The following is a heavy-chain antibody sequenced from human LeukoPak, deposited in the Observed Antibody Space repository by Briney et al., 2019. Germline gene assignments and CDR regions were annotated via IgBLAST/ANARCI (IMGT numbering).Heavy chain of an antibody. D-gene: IGHD2-15*01. J-gene: IGHJ6*02. V-gene: IGHV3-48*01. CDR1: GFKFSSFS. CDR2: ISDSSSTI. CDR3: AKGVVAATNAAYYGMDV. Sequence: GGSLRLSCAASGFKFSSFSMNWVRQAPGKGLEWLSYISDSSSTIYYADSVRGRFTISRDNSKNTLYLQMNSLRPEDTAVYYCAKGVVAATNAAYYGMDVWGQGTTVTVSS.